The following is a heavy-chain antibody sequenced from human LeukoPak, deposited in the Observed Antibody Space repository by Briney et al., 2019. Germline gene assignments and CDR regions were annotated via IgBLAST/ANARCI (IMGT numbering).Heavy chain of an antibody. Sequence: GGSLRLSCAASGFTFRNYGMHWVRQAPGKGLEWVAVISNDGSDKQYGDSVKGRFAISRDNSKNTLYLEMNSLTLEDTAVYYCAGQWDYGGLDDCWGQGTLVTVSS. D-gene: IGHD4-23*01. V-gene: IGHV3-30*03. CDR2: ISNDGSDK. J-gene: IGHJ4*02. CDR1: GFTFRNYG. CDR3: AGQWDYGGLDDC.